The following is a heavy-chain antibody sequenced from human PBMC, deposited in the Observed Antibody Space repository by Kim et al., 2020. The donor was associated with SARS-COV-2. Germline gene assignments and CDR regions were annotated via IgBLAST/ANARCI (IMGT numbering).Heavy chain of an antibody. D-gene: IGHD2-15*01. Sequence: LKSRVTISVDTSKNQFSLKLSSVTAADTAVYYCATGGRAYCSGGSCYSHWGQGTLVTVSS. J-gene: IGHJ4*02. CDR3: ATGGRAYCSGGSCYSH. V-gene: IGHV4-39*01.